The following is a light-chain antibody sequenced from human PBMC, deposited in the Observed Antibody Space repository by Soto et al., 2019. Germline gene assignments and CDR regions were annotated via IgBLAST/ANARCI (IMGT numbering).Light chain of an antibody. V-gene: IGKV4-1*01. CDR1: QSVLYSSNNKNY. Sequence: DIVMTQSPDSLAVSLGERATINCKSSQSVLYSSNNKNYLAWYQQKPGQPPKLLIYWASTRESGVPDRFSGSGSRTDFTPTTSSLQAEDVAVYYCQQYYSTPTWTFGQGTKVEIK. J-gene: IGKJ1*01. CDR2: WAS. CDR3: QQYYSTPTWT.